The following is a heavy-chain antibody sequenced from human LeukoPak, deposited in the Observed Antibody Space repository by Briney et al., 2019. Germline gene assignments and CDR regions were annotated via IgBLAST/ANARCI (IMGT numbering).Heavy chain of an antibody. CDR1: GYSFTSYW. J-gene: IGHJ3*02. Sequence: PGESLKISCKGSGYSFTSYWIGWVRQMPGKGLEWMGIIYPGGSDTRYSPSFQGQVTISADKSISTAYLQWSSLKASDTAMYYCASSIAVAGTVDAFDIWGQGTMVTVSS. CDR3: ASSIAVAGTVDAFDI. CDR2: IYPGGSDT. D-gene: IGHD6-19*01. V-gene: IGHV5-51*01.